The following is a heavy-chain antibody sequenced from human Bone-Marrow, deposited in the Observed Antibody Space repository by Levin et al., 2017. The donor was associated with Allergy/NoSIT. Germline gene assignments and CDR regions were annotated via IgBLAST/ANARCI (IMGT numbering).Heavy chain of an antibody. Sequence: PSETLSLTCAVSGYSISSGYYWGWIRQPPGKGLEWIGSIYHSGSTYYNPSLKSRVTISVDTSKNQFSLKLSSVTAADTAVYYCARDVSGVPAASIDYWGQGTLVTVSS. CDR2: IYHSGST. CDR1: GYSISSGYY. V-gene: IGHV4-38-2*02. J-gene: IGHJ4*02. D-gene: IGHD2-2*01. CDR3: ARDVSGVPAASIDY.